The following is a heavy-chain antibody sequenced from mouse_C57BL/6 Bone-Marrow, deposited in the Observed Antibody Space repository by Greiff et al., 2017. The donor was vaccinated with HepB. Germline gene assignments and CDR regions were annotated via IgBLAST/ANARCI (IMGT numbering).Heavy chain of an antibody. Sequence: QVQLQQPGTELVKPGASVKLSCKASGYTFTSYWMHWVKQRPGQGLEWIGNINPYNGDTFYNQKFKGKATLTVDKSSSTAHMELRSLTSEDSAVYYCARPGLLGFDVWGTGTTVTVSS. CDR1: GYTFTSYW. V-gene: IGHV1-53*01. D-gene: IGHD1-1*01. J-gene: IGHJ1*03. CDR3: ARPGLLGFDV. CDR2: INPYNGDT.